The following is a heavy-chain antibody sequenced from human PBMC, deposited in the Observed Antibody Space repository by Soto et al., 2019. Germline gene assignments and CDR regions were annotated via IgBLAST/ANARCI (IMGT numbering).Heavy chain of an antibody. Sequence: QLQLQESGSGLVKPSQTLSLTCAVSGGSISSGGYSWSWIRQPPGKGLEWIGYIYHSGSTYYNPSLKSRVTISVDRSKNQFSLKLSSVTAADTAVYYCARVIDYGDGLGWFDPWGQGTLVTVSS. V-gene: IGHV4-30-2*01. D-gene: IGHD3-16*01. CDR3: ARVIDYGDGLGWFDP. J-gene: IGHJ5*02. CDR1: GGSISSGGYS. CDR2: IYHSGST.